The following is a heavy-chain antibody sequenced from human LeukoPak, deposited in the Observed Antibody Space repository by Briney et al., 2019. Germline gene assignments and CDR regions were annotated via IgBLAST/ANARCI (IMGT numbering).Heavy chain of an antibody. D-gene: IGHD2-2*01. J-gene: IGHJ4*02. CDR1: GYTFTSYY. CDR2: INPSGGST. V-gene: IGHV1-46*01. CDR3: ARGGRVIPAASISPDFDY. Sequence: GASVKVSCKASGYTFTSYYMHWVRQAPGQGLEWMGIINPSGGSTSYAQKFQGRVTMTRDTSTSTVYMELSSLRSEDTAVYYCARGGRVIPAASISPDFDYWGQGTLVTVSS.